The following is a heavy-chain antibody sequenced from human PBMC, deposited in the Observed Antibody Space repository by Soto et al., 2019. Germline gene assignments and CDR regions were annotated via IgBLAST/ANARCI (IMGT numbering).Heavy chain of an antibody. CDR1: GGYIRSGGYS. J-gene: IGHJ6*02. CDR3: ARVPDV. Sequence: SETLCLTCVVSGGYIRSGGYSWTWIRQPPGKGLEWIGYIYHSGSTYYNPSLKSRVTISVDRSKNQFSLKLNSVTAADTAVYYCARVPDVWGQGTTVTVSS. V-gene: IGHV4-30-2*01. CDR2: IYHSGST.